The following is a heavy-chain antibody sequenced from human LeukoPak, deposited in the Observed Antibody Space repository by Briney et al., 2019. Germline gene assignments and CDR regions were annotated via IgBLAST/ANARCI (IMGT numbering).Heavy chain of an antibody. D-gene: IGHD6-19*01. CDR2: IRSKAYGGTT. CDR1: GFTFGDYA. Sequence: GGSLILSCTASGFTFGDYARSWVRQAPGKGLEWVGFIRSKAYGGTTEYAASVKGRFTISRHDSKSIAYLQMNSLKTEDTAVYYCTRDPGSGWYNWFDPWGQGTLVTVSS. J-gene: IGHJ5*02. V-gene: IGHV3-49*04. CDR3: TRDPGSGWYNWFDP.